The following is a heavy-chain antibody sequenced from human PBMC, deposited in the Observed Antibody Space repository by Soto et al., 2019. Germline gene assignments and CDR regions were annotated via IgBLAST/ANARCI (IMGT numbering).Heavy chain of an antibody. V-gene: IGHV3-23*01. CDR3: TKDSDYYYDSSGYYSGYFDY. CDR1: GFTFSSYA. D-gene: IGHD3-22*01. J-gene: IGHJ4*02. CDR2: ISGSGGST. Sequence: EVQLLESGGGLVQPGGSLRLSCAASGFTFSSYAMSWVRQAPGKGLEWVSAISGSGGSTYYADSAKGRFTISRDNAKNTLYLQMNSLRSEDTAVYYCTKDSDYYYDSSGYYSGYFDYWGQGTLVTVSS.